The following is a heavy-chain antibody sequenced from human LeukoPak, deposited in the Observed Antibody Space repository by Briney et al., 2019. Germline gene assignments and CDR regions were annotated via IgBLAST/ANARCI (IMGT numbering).Heavy chain of an antibody. D-gene: IGHD3-3*01. CDR2: ISYDGSNK. CDR1: GFTFSSYA. CDR3: ARARDDFWSGYYQNWFDP. Sequence: PGGSLRLSCAASGFTFSSYAMHWVRQAPGKGLEWVAVISYDGSNKYYADSVKGRFTISRDNFKNTLYLQMNSLRAEDTAVYYCARARDDFWSGYYQNWFDPWGQGTLVTVSS. J-gene: IGHJ5*02. V-gene: IGHV3-30-3*01.